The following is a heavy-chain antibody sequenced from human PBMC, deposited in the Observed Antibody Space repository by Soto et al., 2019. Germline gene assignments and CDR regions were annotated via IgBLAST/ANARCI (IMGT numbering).Heavy chain of an antibody. CDR2: INPNSGGT. V-gene: IGHV1-2*02. Sequence: ASVKVSFKASGYTFTGYYMHWVRQAPGQGLEWMGWINPNSGGTNYAQKFQGRVTMTRDTSISTAYMELSRLRSDDTAVYYCARRRSISRTTNSCMDVWGQGTTVTVSS. CDR1: GYTFTGYY. J-gene: IGHJ6*02. D-gene: IGHD6-6*01. CDR3: ARRRSISRTTNSCMDV.